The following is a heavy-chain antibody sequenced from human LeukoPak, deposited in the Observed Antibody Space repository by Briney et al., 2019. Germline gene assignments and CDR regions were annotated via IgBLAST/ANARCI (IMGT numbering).Heavy chain of an antibody. Sequence: GGSLRLSCAASGFTFSSYSMNWVRQAPGKGLEWVSSISSSSSYIYYADSVKGRFTISRDNAKNSLYLQMNSLRAEDTALYYCAKGGYCGGDCYPTPFDYWGQGTLVTVSS. V-gene: IGHV3-21*04. J-gene: IGHJ4*02. D-gene: IGHD2-21*02. CDR2: ISSSSSYI. CDR1: GFTFSSYS. CDR3: AKGGYCGGDCYPTPFDY.